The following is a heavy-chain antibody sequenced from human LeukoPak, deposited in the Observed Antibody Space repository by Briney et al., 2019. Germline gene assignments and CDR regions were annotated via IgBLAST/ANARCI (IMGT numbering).Heavy chain of an antibody. D-gene: IGHD6-19*01. CDR3: ASRPGIAVADHDY. CDR1: GGSISSYY. V-gene: IGHV4-59*08. Sequence: SETLSLTCTVSGGSISSYYWSWIRQPPGKGLEWIGYIYYSGSTNYNPSLKSRVTISVDTSKNQFSLKLSSVTAADTAVYYCASRPGIAVADHDYWGQGTLVTVSS. CDR2: IYYSGST. J-gene: IGHJ4*02.